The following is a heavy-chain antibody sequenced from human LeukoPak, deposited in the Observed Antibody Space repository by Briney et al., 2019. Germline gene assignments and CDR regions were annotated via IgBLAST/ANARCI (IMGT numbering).Heavy chain of an antibody. Sequence: ESGPALVKPTQTLTLTCTFSGFSLSTSGMCVSWIRQPPGKAREWLERIDWDDDRYYSTSLKTRLTISKDTSKNQVVLTMTNMDPVDTATYYCARMPYYYDSSGYRDYYYGMDVWGHGTTVTVSS. CDR2: IDWDDDR. V-gene: IGHV2-70*11. CDR3: ARMPYYYDSSGYRDYYYGMDV. D-gene: IGHD3-22*01. J-gene: IGHJ6*02. CDR1: GFSLSTSGMC.